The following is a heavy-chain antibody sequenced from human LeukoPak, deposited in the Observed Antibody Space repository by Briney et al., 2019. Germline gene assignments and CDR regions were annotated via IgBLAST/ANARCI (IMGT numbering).Heavy chain of an antibody. CDR1: GFTFSNYW. Sequence: GGSLRLSCAASGFTFSNYWMHWVRQAPGKGLVWVSRISSDGSSTSYADSVKGRFTISRDNAKNMLYLQMSSLRAEDTAVYYCARISYDSSSYYDYWGQGSLVTVSS. J-gene: IGHJ4*02. V-gene: IGHV3-74*01. CDR2: ISSDGSST. CDR3: ARISYDSSSYYDY. D-gene: IGHD3-22*01.